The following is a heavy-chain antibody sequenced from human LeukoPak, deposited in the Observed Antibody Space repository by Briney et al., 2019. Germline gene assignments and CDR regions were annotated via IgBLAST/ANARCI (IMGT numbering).Heavy chain of an antibody. D-gene: IGHD1-26*01. CDR3: SRHIVGARTYFDY. Sequence: GGSLRLSCTASGFTFGDCAMSWVRQAPGKGLEWVGFITSKAYGATTDYAASVKGRFTISRDDSKSIAYLQMNSLKTEDTAVYYCSRHIVGARTYFDYWGQGALVTDSS. CDR1: GFTFGDCA. J-gene: IGHJ4*02. V-gene: IGHV3-49*04. CDR2: ITSKAYGATT.